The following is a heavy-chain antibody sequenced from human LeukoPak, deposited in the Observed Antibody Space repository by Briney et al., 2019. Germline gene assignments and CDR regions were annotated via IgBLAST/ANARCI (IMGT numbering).Heavy chain of an antibody. Sequence: PSETLSLTCDVYGASFTGYYWSWIRQSPGKGLEWIGEMNQRGSMNYNPSLKSRVTISVDTSKNQFSLKLSSVTAADTAVYYCASPTIDYYGSGSYPGDYWGQGTLVTVSS. CDR3: ASPTIDYYGSGSYPGDY. CDR1: GASFTGYY. V-gene: IGHV4-34*01. J-gene: IGHJ4*02. CDR2: MNQRGSM. D-gene: IGHD3-10*01.